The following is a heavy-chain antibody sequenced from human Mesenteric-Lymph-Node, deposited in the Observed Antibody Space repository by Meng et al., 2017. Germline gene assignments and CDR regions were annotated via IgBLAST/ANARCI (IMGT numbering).Heavy chain of an antibody. CDR1: GYTFTGYY. V-gene: IGHV1-2*06. J-gene: IGHJ4*02. Sequence: QVQLVQPGAEVKKPGASVKVSCKASGYTFTGYYISWVRQAPGQGLEWMGRINLNSGGTNYAQKFQGRVTMTWDTSISAAQMELSSLRSDDTAVYYCAAFYYESSGYFRADYWGQGILVTVSS. D-gene: IGHD3-22*01. CDR3: AAFYYESSGYFRADY. CDR2: INLNSGGT.